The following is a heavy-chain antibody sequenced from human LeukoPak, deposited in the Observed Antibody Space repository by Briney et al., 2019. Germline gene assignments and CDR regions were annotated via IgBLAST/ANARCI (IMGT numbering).Heavy chain of an antibody. J-gene: IGHJ3*02. CDR3: ARDEWGDAFDI. V-gene: IGHV3-21*01. CDR1: GFTFSSYS. D-gene: IGHD1-26*01. CDR2: ISSSSSYI. Sequence: GGSLRLSCAASGFTFSSYSMNWVRQAPGRGLEWVSSISSSSSYIYYADSVKGRFTISRDNAKNSLYLQMNSLRAEDTAVYYCARDEWGDAFDIWGQGTMVTVFS.